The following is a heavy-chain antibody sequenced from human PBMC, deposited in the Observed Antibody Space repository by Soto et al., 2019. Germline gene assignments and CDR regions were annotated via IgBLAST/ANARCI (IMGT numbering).Heavy chain of an antibody. CDR3: AGSGGPYYYYGMDV. CDR1: GYTFTSYG. Sequence: ASVKVSCKASGYTFTSYGISWVRQAPGQGLEWMGWISAYNGNTNYAQKLQGRVTMTTDTSTSTAYMELRSLRSDDTAVYYCAGSGGPYYYYGMDVWGQGTTVTVSS. J-gene: IGHJ6*02. V-gene: IGHV1-18*04. D-gene: IGHD1-26*01. CDR2: ISAYNGNT.